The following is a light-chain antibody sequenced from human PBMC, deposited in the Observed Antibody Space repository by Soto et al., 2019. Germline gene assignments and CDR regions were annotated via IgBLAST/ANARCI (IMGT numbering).Light chain of an antibody. V-gene: IGLV2-14*01. CDR1: SSDVGGYNH. Sequence: QSALTQPASVSGSPGQSITISCTGTSSDVGGYNHVSWYQQHPGKAPKLMIYEVSNRPSGVSNRFSGSKSGNTASLTISGLQAEDEADYYCSSYTSSSTLRVFGGGTQLTVL. CDR3: SSYTSSSTLRV. J-gene: IGLJ2*01. CDR2: EVS.